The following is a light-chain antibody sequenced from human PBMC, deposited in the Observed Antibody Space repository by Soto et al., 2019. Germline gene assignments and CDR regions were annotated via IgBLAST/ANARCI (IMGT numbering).Light chain of an antibody. Sequence: DLQMTQSPSTLSASVGDRVTITCRASQSISSWLAWYQQKPGKAPKLLIYDASSLESGVPSRFSGSGSGTEFTLTISSLQPDDFATYYCQQYNSYLYTFGQGTKLKIK. CDR1: QSISSW. CDR3: QQYNSYLYT. J-gene: IGKJ2*01. V-gene: IGKV1-5*01. CDR2: DAS.